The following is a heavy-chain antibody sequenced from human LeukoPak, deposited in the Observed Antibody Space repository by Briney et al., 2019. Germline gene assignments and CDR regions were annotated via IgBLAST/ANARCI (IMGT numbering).Heavy chain of an antibody. V-gene: IGHV1-2*02. J-gene: IGHJ4*02. CDR1: GYTFTGYY. CDR2: INPNSGGT. CDR3: ARDFYFMTEWTQDPTEN. Sequence: ASVKVSCKASGYTFTGYYMHWVRQAPGQGLEWMGWINPNSGGTNYAQKFQGRVTMTRDTSISTAYMELSRLRSDDTAVYYCARDFYFMTEWTQDPTENWGQGTLVTVSS. D-gene: IGHD3-16*01.